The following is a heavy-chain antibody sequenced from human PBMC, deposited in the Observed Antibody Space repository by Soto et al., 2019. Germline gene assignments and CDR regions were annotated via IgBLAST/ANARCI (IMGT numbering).Heavy chain of an antibody. J-gene: IGHJ4*02. CDR1: GYTFTSYD. Sequence: ASVKVSCKASGYTFTSYDINWVRQATGQGLEWMGWMNPNRGNTGYAQKFQGRVTMTRNTSISTAYMELSSLRSEDTAVYYCARGLKAKYYFDYWGQGTLVTVSS. CDR2: MNPNRGNT. V-gene: IGHV1-8*01. CDR3: ARGLKAKYYFDY. D-gene: IGHD5-12*01.